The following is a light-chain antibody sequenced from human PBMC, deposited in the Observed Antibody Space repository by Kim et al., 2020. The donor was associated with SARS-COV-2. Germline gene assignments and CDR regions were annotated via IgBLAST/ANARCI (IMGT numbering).Light chain of an antibody. CDR1: QSISSY. CDR3: QQSYSNPYT. Sequence: DIQMTQSPSSLSASVGDRVTITCRASQSISSYLNWYQQKPGKAPKLLIYAASSLQSGVPSRFSGSGSGTDFTLTISSLQPEDFETYYGQQSYSNPYTFGQGTKLEIK. CDR2: AAS. V-gene: IGKV1-39*01. J-gene: IGKJ2*01.